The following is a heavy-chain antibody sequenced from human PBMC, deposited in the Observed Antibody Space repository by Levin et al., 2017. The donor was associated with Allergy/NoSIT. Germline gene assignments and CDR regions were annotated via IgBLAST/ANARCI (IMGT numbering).Heavy chain of an antibody. CDR2: INPNSGGT. J-gene: IGHJ5*02. V-gene: IGHV1-2*02. Sequence: AASVKVSCKASGYTFTGYYMHWVRQAPGQGLEWMGWINPNSGGTNYAQKFQGRVTMTRDTSISTAYMELSRLRSDDTAVYYCARDLGYCSGGSCYNWFDPWGQGTLVTVSS. CDR1: GYTFTGYY. D-gene: IGHD2-15*01. CDR3: ARDLGYCSGGSCYNWFDP.